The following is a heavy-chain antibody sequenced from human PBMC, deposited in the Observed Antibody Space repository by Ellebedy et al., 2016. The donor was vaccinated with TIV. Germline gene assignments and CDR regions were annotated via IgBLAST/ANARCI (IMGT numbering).Heavy chain of an antibody. CDR1: GFTFSAFW. Sequence: GESLKISCGASGFTFSAFWMSWVRQAPGKGLEWVANINQDGNGRNYVDSVKGRFTISRDNAKNSLYLEMNSLRAEDTAVYYCAKDAYSRPDIWGQGTMVTVSS. D-gene: IGHD6-13*01. J-gene: IGHJ3*02. CDR3: AKDAYSRPDI. CDR2: INQDGNGR. V-gene: IGHV3-7*04.